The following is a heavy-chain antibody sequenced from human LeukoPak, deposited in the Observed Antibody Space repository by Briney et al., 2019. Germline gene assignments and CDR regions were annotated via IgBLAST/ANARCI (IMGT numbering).Heavy chain of an antibody. CDR2: IKPNGGYT. J-gene: IGHJ4*02. D-gene: IGHD3-10*01. CDR1: GYTFGDNY. V-gene: IGHV1-2*02. Sequence: ASVKVSCKASGYTFGDNYMHWVRQAPGQGLEYMGWIKPNGGYTNYAQKFQGRVTMTRDTSISTAYMELNRLTSDDTAVYFCARGTWFGDSLGTDFWGQGTLVTVSS. CDR3: ARGTWFGDSLGTDF.